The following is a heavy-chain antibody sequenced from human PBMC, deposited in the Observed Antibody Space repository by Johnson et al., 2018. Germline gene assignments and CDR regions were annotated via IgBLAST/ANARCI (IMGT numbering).Heavy chain of an antibody. J-gene: IGHJ3*02. V-gene: IGHV3-30*03. D-gene: IGHD1-26*01. CDR3: ARDWGGSGSYLFAFDI. Sequence: VQLLESGGGVVQPGRSLRLSCAASGFTFSSYGMHWVRQAPGKGLGWVAVISYDGSNKYYADSVKGRFNISRDNSKNPLYLQMNSRRAEDTAVYYCARDWGGSGSYLFAFDIWGQGTMVTVSS. CDR1: GFTFSSYG. CDR2: ISYDGSNK.